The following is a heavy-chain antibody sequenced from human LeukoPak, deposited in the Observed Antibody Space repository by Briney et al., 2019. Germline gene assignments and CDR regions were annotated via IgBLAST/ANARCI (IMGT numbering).Heavy chain of an antibody. Sequence: PSQTLSLTCTVSGGSISSGSYYWSWIRQPAGKGLEWIGRIYTSGSTNYNPSLKSRVTISVDTSKNQFSLKLSSVTAADTAVYYCARDIGIAAPTLFGYWGQGTLVTVSS. CDR2: IYTSGST. J-gene: IGHJ4*02. V-gene: IGHV4-61*02. CDR3: ARDIGIAAPTLFGY. D-gene: IGHD6-6*01. CDR1: GGSISSGSYY.